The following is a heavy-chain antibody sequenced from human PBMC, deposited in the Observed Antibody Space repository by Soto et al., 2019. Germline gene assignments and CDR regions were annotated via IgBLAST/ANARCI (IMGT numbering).Heavy chain of an antibody. V-gene: IGHV5-51*01. Sequence: GESLKISCKGSGYSFTTYWIAWVRQMPGKGLEWVGVIYPGDSDTRYSPSFEGHVTISVDKSVSTAFLQWNSLKASDNAMYYCARHSTSAPKDYWGQGTLVTAPQ. D-gene: IGHD3-10*01. CDR3: ARHSTSAPKDY. CDR1: GYSFTTYW. CDR2: IYPGDSDT. J-gene: IGHJ4*01.